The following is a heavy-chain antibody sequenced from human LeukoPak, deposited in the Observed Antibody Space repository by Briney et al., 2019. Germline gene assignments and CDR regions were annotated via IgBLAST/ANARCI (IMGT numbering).Heavy chain of an antibody. CDR2: IKQDGSEK. V-gene: IGHV3-7*01. CDR3: ARESFRSRAGSDY. D-gene: IGHD3-10*01. J-gene: IGHJ4*02. Sequence: GGSLRLSGAAAGFTFSSSWISCVRQAPGGGLGCVANIKQDGSEKYYVDSVKGRFTIPRDNAKNSLYLQMNSLRAEDTAVYYCARESFRSRAGSDYWGQGTLVTASS. CDR1: GFTFSSSW.